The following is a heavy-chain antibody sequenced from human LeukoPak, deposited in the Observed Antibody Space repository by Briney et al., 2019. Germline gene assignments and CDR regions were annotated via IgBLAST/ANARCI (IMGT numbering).Heavy chain of an antibody. CDR2: ISSSSSYI. D-gene: IGHD1-14*01. CDR1: GFTFSSYS. J-gene: IGHJ3*02. V-gene: IGHV3-21*01. Sequence: KPGGSLRLSCAASGFTFSSYSMNWVRQAPGKGLEWVSSISSSSSYIYYADSVKGRFTISRDNSKNTLYLQMNSLRAEDTAVYYCAKDGEPPYGPFGENAFDIWGQGTMVTVSS. CDR3: AKDGEPPYGPFGENAFDI.